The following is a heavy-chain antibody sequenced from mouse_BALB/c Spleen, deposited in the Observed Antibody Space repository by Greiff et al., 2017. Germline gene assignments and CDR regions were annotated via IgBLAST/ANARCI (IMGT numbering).Heavy chain of an antibody. D-gene: IGHD2-13*01. CDR2: ISYDGSN. V-gene: IGHV3-6*02. Sequence: EVQLVESGPGLVKPSQSLSLTCSVTGYSITSGYYWNWIRQFPGNKLEWMGYISYDGSNNYNPSLKNRISITRDTSKNQFFLKLNSVTTEDTATYYCARGVKGAWFAYWGQGTLVTVSA. J-gene: IGHJ3*01. CDR3: ARGVKGAWFAY. CDR1: GYSITSGYY.